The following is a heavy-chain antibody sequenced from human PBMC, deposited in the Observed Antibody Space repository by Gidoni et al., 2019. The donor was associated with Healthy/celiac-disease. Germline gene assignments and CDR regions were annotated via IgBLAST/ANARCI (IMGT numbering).Heavy chain of an antibody. J-gene: IGHJ4*02. Sequence: QVQLVQSGAEVKKPGASVKVSCKASGYTFTSYYMHWVRQAPGQGLEWMGIINPSGGSTSYAQKFQGRVTMTRDTSTSTVYMELSSLRSEDTAVYYCARGGNYYDSSGYYPFDYWGQGTLVTVSS. D-gene: IGHD3-22*01. CDR2: INPSGGST. CDR3: ARGGNYYDSSGYYPFDY. V-gene: IGHV1-46*01. CDR1: GYTFTSYY.